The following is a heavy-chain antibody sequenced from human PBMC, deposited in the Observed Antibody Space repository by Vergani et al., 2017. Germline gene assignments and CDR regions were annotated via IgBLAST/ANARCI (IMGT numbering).Heavy chain of an antibody. D-gene: IGHD3-9*01. V-gene: IGHV4-38-2*01. J-gene: IGHJ4*02. CDR1: GFSIYNGYY. CDR2: IYRTGRT. Sequence: VQLQESCPGLVKPSETLSLTCAVSGFSIYNGYYLDWIRQPPGKGLEWIGSIYRTGRTHFNPSLKSRVTISVDTSNNHFSLRLNSLTAADTAVYYCARRSGIVYDIFSGTQYVFDFWGQGTLVIVSS. CDR3: ARRSGIVYDIFSGTQYVFDF.